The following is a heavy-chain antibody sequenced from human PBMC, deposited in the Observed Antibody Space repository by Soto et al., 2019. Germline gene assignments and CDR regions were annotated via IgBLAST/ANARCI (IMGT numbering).Heavy chain of an antibody. CDR2: IYYSGGT. J-gene: IGHJ3*02. V-gene: IGHV4-59*01. CDR3: ARSGSSDYDAAFDI. CDR1: GGSIRNYN. Sequence: QVQLQESGPGLVKPSETLSLTCTVSGGSIRNYNWSWIRQPPGKGLEWVGYIYYSGGTRYNPSLKSRVTISVDGPKHKFSLKLSYVTAADTAVYYCARSGSSDYDAAFDIWVQGTMVTVSS. D-gene: IGHD3-22*01.